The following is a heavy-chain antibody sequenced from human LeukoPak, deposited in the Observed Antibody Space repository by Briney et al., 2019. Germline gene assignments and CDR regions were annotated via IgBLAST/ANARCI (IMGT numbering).Heavy chain of an antibody. CDR3: ASLGQGYYYDSSGYYYPY. D-gene: IGHD3-22*01. CDR1: GGSFSGYY. CDR2: INHSGST. J-gene: IGHJ4*02. V-gene: IGHV4-34*01. Sequence: SETLSLTCAVYGGSFSGYYWSWIRQTPGKGLEWIGEINHSGSTNYNPSLKSRVTISVDTSKNQFSLKLSSVTAADTAVYYCASLGQGYYYDSSGYYYPYWGQGTLVTVSS.